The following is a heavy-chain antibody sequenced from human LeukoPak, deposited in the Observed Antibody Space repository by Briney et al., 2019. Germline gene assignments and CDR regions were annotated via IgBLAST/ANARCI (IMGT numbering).Heavy chain of an antibody. D-gene: IGHD4-23*01. Sequence: QSGGSLRLSCAASGFTFSSYAMTWVRQAPGRGLEWVSSILNSGGDTYYADSVKGRFTISRDNSNNTLFLQMNNLRAEDTAIYYCAKDRGGYYFDCWGQGTLVTVSS. J-gene: IGHJ4*02. CDR3: AKDRGGYYFDC. V-gene: IGHV3-23*01. CDR1: GFTFSSYA. CDR2: ILNSGGDT.